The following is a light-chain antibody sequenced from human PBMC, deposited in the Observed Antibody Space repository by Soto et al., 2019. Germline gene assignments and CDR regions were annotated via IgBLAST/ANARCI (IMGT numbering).Light chain of an antibody. CDR3: HQYNTYSSLT. CDR2: DAS. CDR1: QSISSW. Sequence: IHMRSSPSTLSAYVGDRVTITCRASQSISSWLAWYQQKLGRAPRLLIYDASSLESGVPSRFSGSGYGTEFTLTISSLQPDDFATYYCHQYNTYSSLTFGGGTKVDIK. J-gene: IGKJ4*01. V-gene: IGKV1-5*01.